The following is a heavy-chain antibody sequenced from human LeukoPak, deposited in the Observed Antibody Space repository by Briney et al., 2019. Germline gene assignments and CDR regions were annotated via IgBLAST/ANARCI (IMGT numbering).Heavy chain of an antibody. V-gene: IGHV3-48*01. D-gene: IGHD4-17*01. CDR1: GFTFDDYG. J-gene: IGHJ4*02. CDR2: ISSSSSTI. Sequence: TGGSLRLSCAASGFTFDDYGMNWVRQAPGKGLEWVSYISSSSSTIYYADSVKGRFTISRDNAKNSLYLQMNSLRAEDTAVYYCAKGPYGDLDYWGQGTLVTVSS. CDR3: AKGPYGDLDY.